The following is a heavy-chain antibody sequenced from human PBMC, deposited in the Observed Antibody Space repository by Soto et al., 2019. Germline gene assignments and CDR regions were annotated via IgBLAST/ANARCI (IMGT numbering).Heavy chain of an antibody. J-gene: IGHJ3*02. D-gene: IGHD3-22*01. CDR1: GGSISRYY. CDR3: ASSGYYYPDAFDI. V-gene: IGHV4-59*01. Sequence: QVQLQESGPGLVKPSETLSLTCTVSGGSISRYYWSWIRQPPGKGLEWIGYIYYSGSTNYNPSLKSRVTISVDTSKNQFSLKLSSVTAADTAVYYCASSGYYYPDAFDIWGQGTMVTVSS. CDR2: IYYSGST.